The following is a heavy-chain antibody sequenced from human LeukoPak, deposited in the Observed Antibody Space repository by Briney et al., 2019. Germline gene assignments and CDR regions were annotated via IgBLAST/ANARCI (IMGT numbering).Heavy chain of an antibody. CDR3: ATYYVGAGGRGH. Sequence: SETLSLTCTVSGASVSSNSYHWSWIRQVPGKGLEWIGHSGNSDYKPSLKSRITMSTDTSNNRFSLNLVSVTAADTAVYYCATYYVGAGGRGHWGPGTLVTVSS. V-gene: IGHV4-61*03. CDR1: GASVSSNSYH. D-gene: IGHD3-16*01. CDR2: HSGNS. J-gene: IGHJ4*02.